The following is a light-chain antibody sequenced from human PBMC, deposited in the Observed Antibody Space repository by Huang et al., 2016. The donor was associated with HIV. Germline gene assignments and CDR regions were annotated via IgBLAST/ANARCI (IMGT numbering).Light chain of an antibody. J-gene: IGKJ4*01. CDR2: DAS. CDR3: QQRSAWPLT. V-gene: IGKV3-11*01. Sequence: EIVLTQSPATLYLSPGESAILSCSASQSVHSYLAWYQQKPGQAPRLLIYDASNRATGIPARFSGSGSGTDFTLTISNLQSEDFAVYYCQQRSAWPLTFGGGTKVEI. CDR1: QSVHSY.